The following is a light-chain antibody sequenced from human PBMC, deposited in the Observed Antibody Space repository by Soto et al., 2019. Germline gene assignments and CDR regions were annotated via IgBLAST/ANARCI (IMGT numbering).Light chain of an antibody. Sequence: QSALTQPASVSGSPGQSITISCTGTSSDVGGYNYVSWYQQHPGKAPKLMIYDVSNRPSGVSNRFSGSKSGNTASLTISGLQAEDEADYYCSSYTISGTYVFGPGTKVPVL. V-gene: IGLV2-14*01. CDR1: SSDVGGYNY. J-gene: IGLJ1*01. CDR2: DVS. CDR3: SSYTISGTYV.